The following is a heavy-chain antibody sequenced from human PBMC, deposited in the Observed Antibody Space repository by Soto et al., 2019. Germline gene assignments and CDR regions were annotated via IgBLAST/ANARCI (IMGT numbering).Heavy chain of an antibody. J-gene: IGHJ4*02. Sequence: QIALRESGPALVKPTQTLTLTCTLSGFSIASSGVGVAWVRRSPGQGLEWLALIYWDDDDRYGPSLRNRLSISKDTSKNQVVLKMTDIAPSDTATYYCAHPASAGGRYFDYSGQRSLVTVSS. CDR3: AHPASAGGRYFDY. CDR2: IYWDDDD. D-gene: IGHD1-26*01. CDR1: GFSIASSGVG. V-gene: IGHV2-5*05.